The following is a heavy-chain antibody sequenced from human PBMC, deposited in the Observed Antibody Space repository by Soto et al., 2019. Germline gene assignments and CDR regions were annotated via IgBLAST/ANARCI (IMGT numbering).Heavy chain of an antibody. D-gene: IGHD3-22*01. V-gene: IGHV3-30-3*01. Sequence: LGGSLRLSCAASGFTFSSYAMHWVRQAPGKGLEWVAVISYDGSNKYYADSVKGRFTISRDNSKNTLYLQMNSLRAEDTAVYYCASRYYYDSSGYYYWYFDLWGRGTLVTVS. CDR2: ISYDGSNK. CDR3: ASRYYYDSSGYYYWYFDL. CDR1: GFTFSSYA. J-gene: IGHJ2*01.